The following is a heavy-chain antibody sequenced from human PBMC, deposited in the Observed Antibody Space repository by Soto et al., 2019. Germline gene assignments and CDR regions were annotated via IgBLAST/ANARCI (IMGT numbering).Heavy chain of an antibody. CDR3: ARGRYGDY. V-gene: IGHV1-18*01. CDR2: ISAHNVNT. J-gene: IGHJ4*02. D-gene: IGHD1-1*01. Sequence: QVHLVQSGAEVKKPGASVKVSCKGSGYAFTTYGITWVRQAPGQGLEWMGWISAHNVNTNYAQKLQGRVTVTRHTSTSTAYMELRSLRSDDTAVYYCARGRYGDYWGQGALVSVPS. CDR1: GYAFTTYG.